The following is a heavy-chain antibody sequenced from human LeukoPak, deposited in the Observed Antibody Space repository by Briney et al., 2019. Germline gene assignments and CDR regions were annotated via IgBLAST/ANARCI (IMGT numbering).Heavy chain of an antibody. J-gene: IGHJ4*02. CDR2: ISGTGANT. CDR1: GFIYSSDA. CDR3: AKNKGSSVAYDY. D-gene: IGHD1/OR15-1a*01. V-gene: IGHV3-23*01. Sequence: GSLRLSCAGSGFIYSSDAMTWVRQAPGKGLEWVSAISGTGANTYYADSVKGRFTISRDNSKNTLYLQMNSLRAEDTAVYYCAKNKGSSVAYDYWGQGTLVTVSS.